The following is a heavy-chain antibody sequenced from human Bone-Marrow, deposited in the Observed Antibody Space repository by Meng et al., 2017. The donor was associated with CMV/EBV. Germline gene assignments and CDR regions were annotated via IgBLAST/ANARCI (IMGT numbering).Heavy chain of an antibody. Sequence: SGPTLVKPTQTLTLTCTFSGFSLSTSGMCVSWVRQPPGKALEWLALIDWDDDKYYSTSLKTRLTISKDTSKNQVVLTMTTMDPVDTATYYCARLQLLGYYYYGMDVWGQGTTVTVSS. D-gene: IGHD6-6*01. CDR2: IDWDDDK. CDR3: ARLQLLGYYYYGMDV. CDR1: GFSLSTSGMC. V-gene: IGHV2-70*20. J-gene: IGHJ6*02.